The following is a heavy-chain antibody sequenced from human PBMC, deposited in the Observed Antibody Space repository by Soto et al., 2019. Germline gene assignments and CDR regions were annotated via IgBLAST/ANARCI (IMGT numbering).Heavy chain of an antibody. Sequence: QVQLVESGGGVVQPGRSLRLSCAASGFTFSSYAMHWVRQAPGKGLEWVAVISYDGSNKYYADSVKGRFTISRDNSKNTPYLQMNSLRAEDTAVYYCASRSSGWYALPYYYYGMDVWGQGTTVTVSS. J-gene: IGHJ6*02. V-gene: IGHV3-30-3*01. CDR1: GFTFSSYA. CDR3: ASRSSGWYALPYYYYGMDV. CDR2: ISYDGSNK. D-gene: IGHD6-19*01.